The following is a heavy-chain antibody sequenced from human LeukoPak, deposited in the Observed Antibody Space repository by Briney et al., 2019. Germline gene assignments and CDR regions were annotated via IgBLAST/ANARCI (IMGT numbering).Heavy chain of an antibody. CDR2: IYTSGST. CDR3: ARGVAGSGSTPKY. V-gene: IGHV4-4*07. CDR1: GGSISGYY. D-gene: IGHD1-26*01. J-gene: IGHJ4*02. Sequence: PSETLSLTCTVSGGSISGYYWSWIRQPAGEGLEWIGRIYTSGSTNYNPSLKSRVTMSVDTSKNQFSLRLSSVTAADTAVYYCARGVAGSGSTPKYWGQGTLVTVSS.